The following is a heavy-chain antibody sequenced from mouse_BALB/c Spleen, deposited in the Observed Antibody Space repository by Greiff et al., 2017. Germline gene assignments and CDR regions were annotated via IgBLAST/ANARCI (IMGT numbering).Heavy chain of an antibody. J-gene: IGHJ4*01. Sequence: QVQLKESGAELAKPGASVKMSCKASGYTFTSYWMHWVKQRPGQGLEWIGYINPSTGYTEYNQKFKDKATLTADKSSSTAYMQLSSPTSEDSAVYYCARLSWVYAMDYWGQGTSVTVSS. CDR2: INPSTGYT. V-gene: IGHV1-7*01. CDR3: ARLSWVYAMDY. CDR1: GYTFTSYW. D-gene: IGHD4-1*01.